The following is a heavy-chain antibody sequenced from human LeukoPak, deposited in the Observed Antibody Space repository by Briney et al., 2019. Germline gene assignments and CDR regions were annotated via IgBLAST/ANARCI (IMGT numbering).Heavy chain of an antibody. CDR1: GFTFTSSA. D-gene: IGHD3-9*01. CDR2: IVVGSGNT. V-gene: IGHV1-58*01. J-gene: IGHJ6*04. CDR3: AAGTRYFDWLPHYYYYGMDV. Sequence: SVKVSCKASGFTFTSSAVQWVRQARGQRLEGIGWIVVGSGNTNYAQQFQERVTITRDMSTRTAYMELSSLRSEDTAVYYCAAGTRYFDWLPHYYYYGMDVWGKGTTVTVSS.